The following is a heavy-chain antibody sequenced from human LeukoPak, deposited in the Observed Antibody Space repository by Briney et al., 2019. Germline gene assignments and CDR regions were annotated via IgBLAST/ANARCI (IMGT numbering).Heavy chain of an antibody. J-gene: IGHJ4*02. V-gene: IGHV4-31*03. Sequence: PSETLSLTCTVSGGSISSGGYSWSWIRQHPGKGLEWIGYIYYSGSTYYNPSLKSRVTMSVDTSKNQFSLKLSSVTAADTAVYYCAREESSGSYYFDYWGQGTLVTVSS. CDR2: IYYSGST. CDR3: AREESSGSYYFDY. CDR1: GGSISSGGYS. D-gene: IGHD6-19*01.